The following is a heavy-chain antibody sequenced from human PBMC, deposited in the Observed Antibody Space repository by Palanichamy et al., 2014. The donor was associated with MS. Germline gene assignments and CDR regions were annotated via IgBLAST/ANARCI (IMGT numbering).Heavy chain of an antibody. D-gene: IGHD6-6*01. CDR3: TRQEFSSSASNN. Sequence: EVQLEESGGGLVQPGGSLELSCAASGFIFSGSVVHWVRQASGKGLEWVGLIRSKASNYATAYAASVKGRFTISRDDSKSTAYLQMNSLKTEDTAVYYCTRQEFSSSASNNWGQGTLVTVSS. V-gene: IGHV3-73*01. J-gene: IGHJ4*02. CDR1: GFIFSGSV. CDR2: IRSKASNYAT.